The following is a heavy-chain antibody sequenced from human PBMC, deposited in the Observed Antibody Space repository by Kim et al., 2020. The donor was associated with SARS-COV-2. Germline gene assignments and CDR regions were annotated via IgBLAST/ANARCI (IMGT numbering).Heavy chain of an antibody. J-gene: IGHJ3*02. CDR3: ARRRRADAFDI. Sequence: MYYAESVRGRFIISRDNARDSLYLQMNSLRAEDTAVYYCARRRRADAFDIWGLGTMGTVAS. CDR2: M. V-gene: IGHV3-48*03.